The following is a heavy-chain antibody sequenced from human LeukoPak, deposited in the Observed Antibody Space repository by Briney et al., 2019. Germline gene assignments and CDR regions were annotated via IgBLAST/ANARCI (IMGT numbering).Heavy chain of an antibody. D-gene: IGHD4/OR15-4a*01. V-gene: IGHV4-34*01. CDR2: INRSGST. CDR3: ARGGAADY. J-gene: IGHJ4*02. Sequence: PSETLSLTCAVSGGSFTIYQWSWIRQSLGKGLEWIGDINRSGSTDYIPALRSRVFISMDTSKNQFSLQLSSVTAADTAVYYCARGGAADYWGQGTLVTVSS. CDR1: GGSFTIYQ.